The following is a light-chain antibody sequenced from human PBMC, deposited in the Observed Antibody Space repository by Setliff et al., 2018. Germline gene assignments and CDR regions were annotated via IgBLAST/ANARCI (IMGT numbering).Light chain of an antibody. Sequence: SRSPGQSVTISCTGTSSDVGGYNYVSWYQQHPGKAPKLMIYDVSKRPSGVPDRFSGSKSGNTASLTISGLQAEDEADYYCCSYAGSYTSLYIFGTGTKVTVL. CDR2: DVS. CDR1: SSDVGGYNY. CDR3: CSYAGSYTSLYI. V-gene: IGLV2-11*01. J-gene: IGLJ1*01.